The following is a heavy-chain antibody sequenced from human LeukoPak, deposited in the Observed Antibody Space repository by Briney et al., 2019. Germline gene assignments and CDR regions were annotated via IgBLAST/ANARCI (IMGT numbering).Heavy chain of an antibody. CDR2: ISGSGDGS. CDR1: GFTFSSYA. V-gene: IGHV3-23*01. J-gene: IGHJ4*02. D-gene: IGHD2-15*01. Sequence: GGSLRLSCAASGFTFSSYAMSWGRQAPGEGLEWVSAISGSGDGSFFADSVKGRFTIYRDNAKDTLYLQMNSLRAEATAVYYCAKPSCSGCSCDKPFDYWGQGTLVTVSS. CDR3: AKPSCSGCSCDKPFDY.